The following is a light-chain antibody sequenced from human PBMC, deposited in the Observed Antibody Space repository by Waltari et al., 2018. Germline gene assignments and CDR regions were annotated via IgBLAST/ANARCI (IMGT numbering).Light chain of an antibody. CDR3: QQYNSFWT. Sequence: DSQMTQSPSTLSASVGDRVTITCRASQDVSVWLAWYQLKPGQAPKLLIYAASSLQSGVPSRFSGSGSGTEFTLTISSLQPDDFAPYYCQQYNSFWTFGQGTKVEIK. CDR1: QDVSVW. V-gene: IGKV1-5*01. J-gene: IGKJ1*01. CDR2: AAS.